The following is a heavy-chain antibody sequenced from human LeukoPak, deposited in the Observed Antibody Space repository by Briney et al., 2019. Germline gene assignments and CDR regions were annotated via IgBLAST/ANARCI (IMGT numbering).Heavy chain of an antibody. Sequence: GGSLKISCKSSGYSFTNYWIGWVRQMPGKGLEWMGIIYPGDSDTRYSPSFQGQVTISADKSISTAYLQWSSLKASDTATYYCARGGRWLVRNLDAHFDYWGQGTLATVSS. V-gene: IGHV5-51*01. D-gene: IGHD5-24*01. CDR2: IYPGDSDT. CDR3: ARGGRWLVRNLDAHFDY. J-gene: IGHJ4*02. CDR1: GYSFTNYW.